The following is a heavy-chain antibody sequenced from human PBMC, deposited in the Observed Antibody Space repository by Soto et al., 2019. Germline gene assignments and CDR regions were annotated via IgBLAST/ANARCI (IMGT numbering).Heavy chain of an antibody. D-gene: IGHD3-22*01. Sequence: EVQLLESGGGLVRRGGSLRLSCAASGFTFNTHAMSWVRQAPGKGLEWVSVISRTGGDTYYADSVKGRFTISRDNSKNTLYLQMNSLSAEDTAAYYCAKGAYYYDSSGRPNGYFDYWGQGTLVTVSS. V-gene: IGHV3-23*01. CDR1: GFTFNTHA. J-gene: IGHJ4*02. CDR2: ISRTGGDT. CDR3: AKGAYYYDSSGRPNGYFDY.